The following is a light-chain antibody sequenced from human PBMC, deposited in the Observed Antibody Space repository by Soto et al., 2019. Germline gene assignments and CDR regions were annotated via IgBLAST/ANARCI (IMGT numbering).Light chain of an antibody. Sequence: QPVLTQPPSVSGAPGQRVTISCTGSSSNIGAGYDVHWQQHIPGTAPLLHNNGNSRPRSGVPVRFSGSKSGTSACLAITGSQADDDADYYCQSYERSLSGVFGGGTKLTVL. V-gene: IGLV1-40*01. CDR3: QSYERSLSGV. J-gene: IGLJ2*01. CDR1: SSNIGAGYD. CDR2: GNS.